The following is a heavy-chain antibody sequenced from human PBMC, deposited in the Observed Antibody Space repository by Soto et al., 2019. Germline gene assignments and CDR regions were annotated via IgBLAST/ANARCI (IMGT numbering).Heavy chain of an antibody. J-gene: IGHJ3*02. Sequence: GGSMRLSCAASGLTFSNARMSWVRQAPGKGLEWVSSISSSSSYIYYADSVKGRFTISRDNAKNSLYLQMNSLRAEDTAVYYCARALSRVGAFDIWGQGTMVTVSS. CDR3: ARALSRVGAFDI. CDR2: ISSSSSYI. CDR1: GLTFSNAR. D-gene: IGHD3-10*01. V-gene: IGHV3-21*01.